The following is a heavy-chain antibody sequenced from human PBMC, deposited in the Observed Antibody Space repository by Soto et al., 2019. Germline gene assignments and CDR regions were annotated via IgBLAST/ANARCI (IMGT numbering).Heavy chain of an antibody. CDR1: GGSISSSSYY. CDR3: ARQGVYGDYLLDY. D-gene: IGHD4-17*01. CDR2: IYYSGST. J-gene: IGHJ4*02. Sequence: QLQLQESGPGLVKPSETLSLTCTVSGGSISSSSYYWGWIRQPPGKGLEWIGSIYYSGSTYYNPSLKSRGTISVDTSKNQFSLKLSSVTAADTAVYYCARQGVYGDYLLDYWGQGTLVTVSS. V-gene: IGHV4-39*01.